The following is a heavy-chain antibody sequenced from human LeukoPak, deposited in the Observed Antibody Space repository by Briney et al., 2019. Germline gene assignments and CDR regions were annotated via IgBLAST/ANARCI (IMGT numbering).Heavy chain of an antibody. CDR1: GYSISSGYY. Sequence: PSETLSLTCTVSGYSISSGYYWGWIRQPPGKGLEWIGSIYHSGSTYYNSSLKSRVTISLDTSKNQFSLKLNSVTAADTAVYYCARDSWLLHIDFWGQGILVTVSS. D-gene: IGHD5-12*01. V-gene: IGHV4-38-2*02. CDR3: ARDSWLLHIDF. J-gene: IGHJ4*02. CDR2: IYHSGST.